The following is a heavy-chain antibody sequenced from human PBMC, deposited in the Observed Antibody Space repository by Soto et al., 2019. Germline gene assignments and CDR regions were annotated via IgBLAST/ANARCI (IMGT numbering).Heavy chain of an antibody. CDR1: GGSISSSSYY. V-gene: IGHV4-39*01. J-gene: IGHJ3*02. D-gene: IGHD3-9*01. CDR3: ARAGVGYYDILTGYFRGRDAFDI. CDR2: IYYSGST. Sequence: SETLSLTCTVSGGSISSSSYYWGWIRQPPGKGLEWIGSIYYSGSTYYNPSLKSRVTISVDTSKNQYSLKLGSVTAADTAVYYCARAGVGYYDILTGYFRGRDAFDIWGQGTMVTVSS.